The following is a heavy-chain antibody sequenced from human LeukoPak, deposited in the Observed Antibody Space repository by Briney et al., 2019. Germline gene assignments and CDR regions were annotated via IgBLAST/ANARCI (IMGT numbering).Heavy chain of an antibody. Sequence: GGSLRLSCAASGFTFSSYDMHWVRHTTGKGLEWVSAIGTAGDTYYPGSVKGRFTISRENAKNSLYLQMNSLRVGDTAVYYCARGDSSGYQRNTKLDYWGQGTLVTVSS. J-gene: IGHJ4*02. CDR3: ARGDSSGYQRNTKLDY. CDR1: GFTFSSYD. V-gene: IGHV3-13*01. CDR2: IGTAGDT. D-gene: IGHD3-22*01.